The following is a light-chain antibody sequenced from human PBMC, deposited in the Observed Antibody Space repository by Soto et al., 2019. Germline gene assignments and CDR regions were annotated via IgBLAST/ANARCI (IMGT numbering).Light chain of an antibody. Sequence: IQMTQSPSSLSSSVGDRVSITCRESQSIGTFLNWYQHKLGEAPNLLIHTSFSLYSGVPSRFSGSGSATDFTLAISSLQTEDFATYFCQQAFSAEWTFGQATKEEFK. CDR2: TSF. CDR3: QQAFSAEWT. V-gene: IGKV1-39*01. J-gene: IGKJ1*01. CDR1: QSIGTF.